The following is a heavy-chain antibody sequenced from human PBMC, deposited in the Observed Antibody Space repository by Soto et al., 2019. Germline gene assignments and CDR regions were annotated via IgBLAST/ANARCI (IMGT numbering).Heavy chain of an antibody. D-gene: IGHD3-22*01. Sequence: SVKVSCKASGGTFSSYAISWVRQAPGQGLEWMGGIIPIFGTANYAQKFQGRVTITADESTSTAYMELSSLRSEDTAVYYCARGTIVVVTLSYGMDVWGQGTTVTVSS. V-gene: IGHV1-69*13. CDR1: GGTFSSYA. CDR3: ARGTIVVVTLSYGMDV. J-gene: IGHJ6*02. CDR2: IIPIFGTA.